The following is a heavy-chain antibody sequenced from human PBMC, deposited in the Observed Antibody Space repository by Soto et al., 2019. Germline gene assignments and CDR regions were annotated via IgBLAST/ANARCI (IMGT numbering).Heavy chain of an antibody. CDR1: GFTYSSYA. CDR2: ITGGADNK. D-gene: IGHD6-19*01. J-gene: IGHJ5*02. CDR3: ARGRIAVAAPDCWFDP. V-gene: IGHV3-23*01. Sequence: EVKLLESGGGLVQPGGSLRLSCVASGFTYSSYAMSWVRQAPGKGLEWVSTITGGADNKHYADSVKGRFTISRDNSKNTLSLQMNSLRVEDTAVYHCARGRIAVAAPDCWFDPWGQGTLVTVSS.